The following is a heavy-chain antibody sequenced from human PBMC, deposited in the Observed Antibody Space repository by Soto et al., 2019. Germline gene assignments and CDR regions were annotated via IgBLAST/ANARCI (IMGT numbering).Heavy chain of an antibody. CDR3: ASPDSSGYYY. D-gene: IGHD3-22*01. CDR2: ISSSSSYI. V-gene: IGHV3-21*01. CDR1: VLTFSSYS. Sequence: GGSLRLSCAASVLTFSSYSMNWARQAPGKGLEWVSSISSSSSYIYYADSVKGRFTISRDNAKKSLYLQMNSLRAEATDVYYCASPDSSGYYYWGQGTLVTVSS. J-gene: IGHJ4*02.